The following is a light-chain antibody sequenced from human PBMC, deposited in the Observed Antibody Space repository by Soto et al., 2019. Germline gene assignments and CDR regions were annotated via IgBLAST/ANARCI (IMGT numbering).Light chain of an antibody. J-gene: IGKJ2*01. CDR1: QDISNY. CDR2: DAS. V-gene: IGKV1-33*01. CDR3: QQYNSYSYT. Sequence: DIQMTQSPSSLSASVGDRVTITCQASQDISNYLNWYQQKPGKAPKLLIYDASNLETGVPSRFSGSGSGTEFTLTISSLQPDDFATYYCQQYNSYSYTFGQGTKLEIK.